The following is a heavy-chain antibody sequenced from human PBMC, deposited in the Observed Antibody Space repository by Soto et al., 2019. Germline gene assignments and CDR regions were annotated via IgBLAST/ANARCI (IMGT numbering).Heavy chain of an antibody. J-gene: IGHJ6*03. Sequence: QVQLEQSGAEVKKPGASVRVSCKASGYTFSSYAISWVRQAPGQGLEWMGWISPYNGNTNHAQNLQGRLTMTTDTYTTTAYMDLRSLISDDTAIYYCARGTTVTTTPTYYYMDVWGKGTTVTVSS. CDR3: ARGTTVTTTPTYYYMDV. V-gene: IGHV1-18*01. CDR2: ISPYNGNT. CDR1: GYTFSSYA. D-gene: IGHD4-17*01.